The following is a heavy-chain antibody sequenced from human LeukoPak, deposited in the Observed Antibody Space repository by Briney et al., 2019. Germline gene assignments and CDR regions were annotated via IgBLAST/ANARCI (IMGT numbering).Heavy chain of an antibody. CDR1: GFTFSSYG. CDR2: IWYDGSNK. CDR3: ARDLNGVSIYYFDY. D-gene: IGHD3-10*01. V-gene: IGHV3-33*01. Sequence: GGSLRLSCAASGFTFSSYGMHWVRQAPGKGLEWVAVIWYDGSNKYYADSVKGRFTISRDNSKNTLYLQMNSLRAEDTAVYYCARDLNGVSIYYFDYWGQGTLVTVSS. J-gene: IGHJ4*02.